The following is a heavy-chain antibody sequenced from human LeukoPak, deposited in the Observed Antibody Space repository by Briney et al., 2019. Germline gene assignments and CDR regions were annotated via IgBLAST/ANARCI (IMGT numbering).Heavy chain of an antibody. CDR1: GFTFIDYD. D-gene: IGHD6-19*01. CDR3: ARGGIQVSGIDEFDY. Sequence: PGGSLRLSCPPSGFTFIDYDMHWVRQVIAKGRDWVSSIGIRGDTHYSGSVKGRFTISRENAESSLYLQMNSLRAEDTAVYYCARGGIQVSGIDEFDYWGQGTLVTVSS. V-gene: IGHV3-13*01. CDR2: IGIRGDT. J-gene: IGHJ4*02.